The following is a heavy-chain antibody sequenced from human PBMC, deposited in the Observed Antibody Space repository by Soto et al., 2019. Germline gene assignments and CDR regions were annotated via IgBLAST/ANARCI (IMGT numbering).Heavy chain of an antibody. D-gene: IGHD4-4*01. Sequence: QVQLVQSGAEVKKPGSSVKVSCKASGGTFSSYTISWVRQAPGQGLEWMGRLIPILGIANYAQKFQGRVTITADKSTSTAYMELSSLRSEDTAVYYCAREMTTVSSHWFYPWGQGTLVTFSS. CDR1: GGTFSSYT. CDR2: LIPILGIA. V-gene: IGHV1-69*08. J-gene: IGHJ5*02. CDR3: AREMTTVSSHWFYP.